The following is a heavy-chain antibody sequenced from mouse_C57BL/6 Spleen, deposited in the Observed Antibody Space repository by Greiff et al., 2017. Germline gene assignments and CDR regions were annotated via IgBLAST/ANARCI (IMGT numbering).Heavy chain of an antibody. D-gene: IGHD2-14*01. CDR3: SRGGTGFAY. CDR2: IDPSDSYT. V-gene: IGHV1-50*01. CDR1: GYTFTSYW. Sequence: QVQLKQPGAELVKPGASVKLSCKASGYTFTSYWMQWVKQRPGQGLEWIGEIDPSDSYTNYNQKFKGKATLTVDTSSSPAYMQLSSLTSEDSAVYYCSRGGTGFAYWGQGTLVTVSA. J-gene: IGHJ3*01.